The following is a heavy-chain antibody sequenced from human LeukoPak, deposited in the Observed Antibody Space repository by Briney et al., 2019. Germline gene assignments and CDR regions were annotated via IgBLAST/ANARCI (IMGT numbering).Heavy chain of an antibody. V-gene: IGHV3-23*01. CDR1: GFTFSSYA. D-gene: IGHD6-13*01. CDR2: ISGSGGST. J-gene: IGHJ5*02. Sequence: PGGSLRLSCAASGFTFSSYAMSWVRQAPGKGLEWVSAISGSGGSTYYADSVKGRFTISRDNSKNTLYLQMNSLRAEDTAVYYCAKGTPYSSSCYPGWFDPWGQGTLVTVSS. CDR3: AKGTPYSSSCYPGWFDP.